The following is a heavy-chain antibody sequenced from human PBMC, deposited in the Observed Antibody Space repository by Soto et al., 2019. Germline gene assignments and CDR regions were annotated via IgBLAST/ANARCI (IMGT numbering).Heavy chain of an antibody. Sequence: QVQLVESGGGVVQPGMSLRLSCAASGFTFSSYAMHWVRQAPGKGLEWVAVISYDGSNKYYADSVKGRFTISRDNSKNTLYLQMNSLRAEDTAVYYCARDQDGSDSSVYPENYYFDYWGQGTLVTVSS. V-gene: IGHV3-30-3*01. CDR2: ISYDGSNK. CDR1: GFTFSSYA. D-gene: IGHD3-22*01. J-gene: IGHJ4*02. CDR3: ARDQDGSDSSVYPENYYFDY.